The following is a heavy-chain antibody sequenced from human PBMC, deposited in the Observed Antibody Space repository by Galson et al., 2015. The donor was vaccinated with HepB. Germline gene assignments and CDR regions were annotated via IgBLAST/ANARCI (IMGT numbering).Heavy chain of an antibody. CDR2: INPYTGNT. D-gene: IGHD2-2*03. CDR3: ARGLDIVVVPAAVPGFDP. V-gene: IGHV1-18*01. Sequence: QSGAEVKKPGASVKVSCKTSDYTFTRYGISWVRQAPGQGLEWMGWINPYTGNTNYAQKLQGRVTISVDTSKNQFSLKLSSVTAADTAVYYCARGLDIVVVPAAVPGFDPWGQGTLVTVSS. J-gene: IGHJ5*02. CDR1: DYTFTRYG.